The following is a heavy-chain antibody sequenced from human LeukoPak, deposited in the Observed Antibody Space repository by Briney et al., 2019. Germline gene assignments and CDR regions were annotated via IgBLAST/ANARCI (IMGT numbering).Heavy chain of an antibody. CDR3: ATCSTGFDI. Sequence: KPSETLSLTCAVYGGSFSDYYWTWIRQPPGKGLEWIGEVNHRGSTHYNPSLKSRVTISVDTSKKQFSLKLSSVTAADTAVYYCATCSTGFDIWGQGTVVTVSS. CDR2: VNHRGST. J-gene: IGHJ3*02. V-gene: IGHV4-34*01. D-gene: IGHD6-19*01. CDR1: GGSFSDYY.